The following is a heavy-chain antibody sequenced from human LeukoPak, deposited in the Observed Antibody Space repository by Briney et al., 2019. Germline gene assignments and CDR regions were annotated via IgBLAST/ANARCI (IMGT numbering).Heavy chain of an antibody. CDR1: GFTFSSYW. Sequence: GGSLRLSCAASGFTFSSYWMHWVRQAPGKGLVWVSRINSDGSSTSYADSVKGRFTISRDNARNTLYLQMNSLRAEDTAVYYCARAYYDSSGYYVRYYYYMDVWGKGTTVTVSS. V-gene: IGHV3-74*01. J-gene: IGHJ6*03. CDR2: INSDGSST. D-gene: IGHD3-22*01. CDR3: ARAYYDSSGYYVRYYYYMDV.